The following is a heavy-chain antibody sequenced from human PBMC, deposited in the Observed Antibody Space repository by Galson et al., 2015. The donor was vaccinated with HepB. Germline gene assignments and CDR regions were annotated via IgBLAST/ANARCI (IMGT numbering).Heavy chain of an antibody. J-gene: IGHJ5*02. D-gene: IGHD2-2*02. V-gene: IGHV3-48*01. CDR2: ISSSSSTI. Sequence: SLRLSCAASGFTFSSYSMNWVRQAPGKGLEWVSYISSSSSTIYYADSVKGRFTISRDNAKNSLYLQMNSLRAEDTAVYYCATPYCSSTSCYKFDPWGQGTLVTVSS. CDR3: ATPYCSSTSCYKFDP. CDR1: GFTFSSYS.